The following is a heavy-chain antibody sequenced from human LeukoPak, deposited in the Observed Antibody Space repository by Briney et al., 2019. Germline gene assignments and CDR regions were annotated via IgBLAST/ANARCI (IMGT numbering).Heavy chain of an antibody. D-gene: IGHD2-15*01. CDR3: ARGSYCSGGSCFDY. CDR2: ISSSSSYI. J-gene: IGHJ4*02. V-gene: IGHV3-21*01. Sequence: KPGGSLRLSCAASGFTFSSYSMNWVRQAPGKGLEWVSSISSSSSYIYYADSVKGRFTISRDNAKNSLYLQMNSLGAEDTAVYYCARGSYCSGGSCFDYWGQGTLVAVSS. CDR1: GFTFSSYS.